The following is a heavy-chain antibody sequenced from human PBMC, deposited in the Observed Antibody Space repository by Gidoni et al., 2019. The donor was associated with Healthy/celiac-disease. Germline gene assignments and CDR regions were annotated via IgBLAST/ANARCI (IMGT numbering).Heavy chain of an antibody. CDR3: ARRYCSSTSCYGTAMAGGAFDI. Sequence: QLQLQESGPGLVKPSETLSPTCTVPGGSITSSSYYRGWIRQPPGKGLEWIGSIYYSGGTYYNPSLKSRVTISVDTSKNQFSLKLSSVTAADTAVYYCARRYCSSTSCYGTAMAGGAFDIWGQGTMVTVSS. CDR2: IYYSGGT. CDR1: GGSITSSSYY. J-gene: IGHJ3*02. V-gene: IGHV4-39*01. D-gene: IGHD2-2*01.